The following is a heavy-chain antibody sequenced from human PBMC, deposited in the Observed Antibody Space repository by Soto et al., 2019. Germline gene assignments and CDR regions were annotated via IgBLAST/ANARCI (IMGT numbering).Heavy chain of an antibody. Sequence: QITLEESGPTLVKPTQTLTLTCIFSGFSLSTNDVGVGWIRPPPVKALEWLALMYWNEDKRDSPSLQSRLTITKDTSKNHVVLTMTNMDPVDTATYYCPHRVGPQVGRFFDYWGQGTLVTVSS. CDR3: PHRVGPQVGRFFDY. J-gene: IGHJ4*02. CDR1: GFSLSTNDVG. V-gene: IGHV2-5*01. D-gene: IGHD1-26*01. CDR2: MYWNEDK.